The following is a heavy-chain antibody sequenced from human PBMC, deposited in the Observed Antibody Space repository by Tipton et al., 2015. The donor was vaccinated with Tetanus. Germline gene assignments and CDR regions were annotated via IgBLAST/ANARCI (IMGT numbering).Heavy chain of an antibody. D-gene: IGHD6-6*01. Sequence: VQLVQSGADVKKPGESLKISCKASGYSFTSHWIGWVRQMPGKGLEWMGTIFPDDSDTRYSPSFQGHVPFSVDKSTSTVYLQWSSLKASDTAMYFCARMYSTSSPFDHWGQGTLVAVSS. V-gene: IGHV5-51*01. CDR1: GYSFTSHW. CDR2: IFPDDSDT. J-gene: IGHJ4*02. CDR3: ARMYSTSSPFDH.